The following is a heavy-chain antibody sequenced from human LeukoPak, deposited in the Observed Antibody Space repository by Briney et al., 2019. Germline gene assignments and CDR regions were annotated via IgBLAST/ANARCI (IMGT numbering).Heavy chain of an antibody. CDR1: GFTFSSYS. CDR2: VSTSGSFN. D-gene: IGHD3-10*01. Sequence: GGSLRLSCAASGFTFSSYSINWVRQAPGKGLEGVSSVSTSGSFNYYGDSVKGRFTISRDNTQNSVYLQMNSLRAEDTAVYYFARLSGYGSGSYFEYYFYMDVWGKGTTVTVSS. V-gene: IGHV3-21*01. CDR3: ARLSGYGSGSYFEYYFYMDV. J-gene: IGHJ6*03.